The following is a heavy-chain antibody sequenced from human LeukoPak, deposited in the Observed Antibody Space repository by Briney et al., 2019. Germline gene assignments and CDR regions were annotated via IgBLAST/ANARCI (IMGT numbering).Heavy chain of an antibody. CDR1: GFTFSTYG. CDR3: AKDGGEYYDILTGYYPRLYYMDV. D-gene: IGHD3-9*01. CDR2: ISGSGGST. V-gene: IGHV3-23*01. J-gene: IGHJ6*03. Sequence: GGSLRLSCVASGFTFSTYGMSWVRQAPGKGLEGVSAISGSGGSTYYEDSVKGRFTISRDNSKNKLYLQMNSLRAEDTAVYYCAKDGGEYYDILTGYYPRLYYMDVWGKGTTVTISS.